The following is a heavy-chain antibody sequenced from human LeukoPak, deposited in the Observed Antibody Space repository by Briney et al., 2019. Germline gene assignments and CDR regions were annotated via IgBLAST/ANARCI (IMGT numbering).Heavy chain of an antibody. CDR3: AREHSGGGNYYDSSGYYRSFDY. Sequence: GGSLRLSCAPSGXTFSSYSMNWVRQAPGKGLEWVSYISSSRSYIYYADSVKGRFTISRDNAKNSLYLQMSSLRVEDTAVYYCAREHSGGGNYYDSSGYYRSFDYWGQGTPVTVSS. J-gene: IGHJ4*02. V-gene: IGHV3-21*01. CDR2: ISSSRSYI. CDR1: GXTFSSYS. D-gene: IGHD3-22*01.